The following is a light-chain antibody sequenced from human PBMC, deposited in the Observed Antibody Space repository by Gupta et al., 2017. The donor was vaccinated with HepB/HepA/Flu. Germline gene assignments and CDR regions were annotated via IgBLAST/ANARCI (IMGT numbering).Light chain of an antibody. J-gene: IGLJ2*01. Sequence: SYELTQPPSVSVSPGQTASITCPGDKLGDKYASWYQQKPGQSPVLVIYQDRKRPSGIPERFSGSNSGNTATLTISGTQAMDEDDYYCQAWDSSTVVFGGGTNLTVL. CDR3: QAWDSSTVV. CDR2: QDR. CDR1: KLGDKY. V-gene: IGLV3-1*01.